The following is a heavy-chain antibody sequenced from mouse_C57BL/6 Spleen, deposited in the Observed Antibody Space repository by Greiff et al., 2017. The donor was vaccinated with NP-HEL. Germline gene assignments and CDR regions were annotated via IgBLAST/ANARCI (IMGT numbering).Heavy chain of an antibody. J-gene: IGHJ4*01. CDR1: GYAFSSSW. CDR3: ARGSPSYAMDY. Sequence: QVQLQQSGPELVKPGASVKISCKASGYAFSSSWMNWVKQRPGKGLEWIGRIYPGDGDTNYNGKFKGKATLTADKSSSTAYMQLSSLTSEDSAVSCCARGSPSYAMDYWGQGTSVTVSS. CDR2: IYPGDGDT. V-gene: IGHV1-82*01.